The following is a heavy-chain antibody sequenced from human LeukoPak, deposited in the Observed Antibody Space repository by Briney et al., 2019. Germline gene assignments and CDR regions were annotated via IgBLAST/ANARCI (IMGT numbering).Heavy chain of an antibody. V-gene: IGHV3-33*01. Sequence: GGSLRLSCAASGFTFSSYGMHWVRQAPGKGLEWVAVIWYDGSNKYYADSVKGRVTISRDNSKNTLYLQMNSLRAEDTAVYYCARDLRVAAAGSRYYGMDVWGQGTTVTVSS. J-gene: IGHJ6*02. CDR2: IWYDGSNK. D-gene: IGHD6-25*01. CDR3: ARDLRVAAAGSRYYGMDV. CDR1: GFTFSSYG.